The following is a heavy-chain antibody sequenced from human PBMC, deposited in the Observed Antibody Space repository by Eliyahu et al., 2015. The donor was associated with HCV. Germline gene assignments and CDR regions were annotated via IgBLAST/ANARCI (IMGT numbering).Heavy chain of an antibody. CDR1: GYSFTSYW. V-gene: IGHV5-51*01. Sequence: EVQLVQSGAEVKXPGESLKISCKGSGYSFTSYWIGWVRQMPGKGLEWMGIIYPHDSDTRYSPSFQGHVTISADKSISTAYLQWSTLKASDTAIYYCARRSLYSGPFDFWGQGTLVTVSS. J-gene: IGHJ4*02. D-gene: IGHD1-26*01. CDR3: ARRSLYSGPFDF. CDR2: IYPHDSDT.